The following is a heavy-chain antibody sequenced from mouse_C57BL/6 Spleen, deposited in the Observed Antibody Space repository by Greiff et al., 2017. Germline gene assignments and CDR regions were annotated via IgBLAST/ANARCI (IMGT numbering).Heavy chain of an antibody. Sequence: EVQVVESGPGMVKPSQSLSLTCTVTGYSITSGYDWHWIRHFPGNKLEWMGYISYSGSTNYNPSLKSRISITHDTSKNHFFLKLNSVTTEDTATYYCAREGDYSAWFAYWGQGTLVTVSA. J-gene: IGHJ3*01. CDR3: AREGDYSAWFAY. CDR2: ISYSGST. D-gene: IGHD1-1*01. CDR1: GYSITSGYD. V-gene: IGHV3-1*01.